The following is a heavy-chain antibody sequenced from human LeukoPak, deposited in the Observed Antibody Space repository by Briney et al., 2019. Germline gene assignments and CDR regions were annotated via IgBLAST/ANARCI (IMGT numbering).Heavy chain of an antibody. V-gene: IGHV4-34*01. CDR1: GGSFSGYY. CDR2: INHSGST. CDR3: ARIPTNAVPAAHNGFDI. Sequence: SETLSLTCAVYGGSFSGYYWSWIRQPPGKGLEWIGEINHSGSTNYNPSLKSRVTISVDTSKNQFSLKLSSVTAADTALYFCARIPTNAVPAAHNGFDIWGQGTMVTVSS. D-gene: IGHD2-2*01. J-gene: IGHJ3*02.